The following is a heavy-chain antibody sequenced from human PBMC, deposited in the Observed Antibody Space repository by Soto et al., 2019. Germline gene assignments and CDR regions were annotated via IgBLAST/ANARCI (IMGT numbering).Heavy chain of an antibody. CDR2: IYHSGST. D-gene: IGHD5-18*01. CDR3: ARGRGYSYGLEL. V-gene: IGHV4-30-2*05. Sequence: SETLSLTCAVSGGSISSGGYSWNWIRQPPGKGLEWIGYIYHSGSTLYNPSLKSRLAISLDASKNQFSLSLSSVTAADTAAYDGARGRGYSYGLELWGKGSLVTVDS. CDR1: GGSISSGGYS. J-gene: IGHJ5*02.